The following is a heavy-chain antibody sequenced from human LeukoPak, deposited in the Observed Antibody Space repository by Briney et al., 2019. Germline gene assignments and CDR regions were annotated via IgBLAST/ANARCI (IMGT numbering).Heavy chain of an antibody. D-gene: IGHD3-16*01. J-gene: IGHJ5*02. V-gene: IGHV4-34*01. Sequence: PSETLSLTCAVYGGSFSGYYWSWIRQPPGKGLEWIGEINHSGSTNYNPSLKSRVTIPVDTSKNRFSLKLNSVTAADTAVYYCARHYGPWGQGTLVTVSS. CDR3: ARHYGP. CDR1: GGSFSGYY. CDR2: INHSGST.